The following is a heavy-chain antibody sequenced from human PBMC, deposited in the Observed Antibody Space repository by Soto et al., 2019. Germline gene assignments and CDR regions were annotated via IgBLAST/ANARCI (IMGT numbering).Heavy chain of an antibody. CDR1: GFSFKNYA. CDR3: ARGVRAETYYNAFDY. D-gene: IGHD3-10*01. V-gene: IGHV3-30-3*01. J-gene: IGHJ4*01. CDR2: ISHNDEPKI. Sequence: QVQLVESGGGVVKPGSSLRLSCAASGFSFKNYAFHCVRQAPGKGLEWVALISHNDEPKIFYADSVQGRFTISRDNFKNTVYLQMNSLRDEDTAVYHCARGVRAETYYNAFDYWGQGTQVTVSS.